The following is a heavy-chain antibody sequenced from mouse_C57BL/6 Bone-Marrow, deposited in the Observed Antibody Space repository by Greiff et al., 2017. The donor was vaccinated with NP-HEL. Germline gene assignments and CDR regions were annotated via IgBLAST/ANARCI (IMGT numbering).Heavy chain of an antibody. CDR2: IWSGGST. CDR3: ARNLRLRRDYYAMDY. V-gene: IGHV2-2*01. D-gene: IGHD2-2*01. Sequence: VKLMESGPGLVQPSQSLSITCTVSGFSLTSYGVHWVRQSPGKGLEWLGVIWSGGSTDYNAAFISRLSISKDKSKSQVFFKMNSLQADDTAIYYCARNLRLRRDYYAMDYWGQGTSVTVSS. J-gene: IGHJ4*01. CDR1: GFSLTSYG.